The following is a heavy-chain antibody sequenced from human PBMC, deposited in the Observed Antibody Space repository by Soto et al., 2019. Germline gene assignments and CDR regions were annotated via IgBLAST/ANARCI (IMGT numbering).Heavy chain of an antibody. CDR3: AKDGSYLAAMVYYYYYYMDV. D-gene: IGHD5-18*01. CDR1: GFTFSDYY. CDR2: ITYNGSNK. Sequence: GGSLRLCCSASGFTFSDYYMSWIRPAPGKGLEWVAVITYNGSNKYYADSVKGRFTISRDNSKNTLYLQMNSLRAEDTAVYYCAKDGSYLAAMVYYYYYYMDVWGKGTTVTV. J-gene: IGHJ6*03. V-gene: IGHV3-30*18.